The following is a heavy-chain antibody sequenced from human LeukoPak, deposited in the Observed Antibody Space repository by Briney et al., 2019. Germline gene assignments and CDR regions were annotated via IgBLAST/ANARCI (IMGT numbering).Heavy chain of an antibody. J-gene: IGHJ3*02. V-gene: IGHV4-4*07. CDR1: GGSISSYY. CDR2: IYTSGST. CDR3: ARDLGYCSSTSCSDAFDI. Sequence: SETLSLTCTVSGGSISSYYWSWIRQPAGKGLEWIGRIYTSGSTNYNPSFKSRVTMSVDTSKNQFSLKLSSVTAGDTAVYYCARDLGYCSSTSCSDAFDIWGQGTMVTVSS. D-gene: IGHD2-2*01.